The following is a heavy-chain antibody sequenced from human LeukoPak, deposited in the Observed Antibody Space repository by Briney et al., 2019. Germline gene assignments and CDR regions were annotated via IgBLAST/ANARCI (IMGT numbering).Heavy chain of an antibody. D-gene: IGHD4-17*01. CDR2: INPNSGGT. J-gene: IGHJ4*02. CDR1: GYTFTGYY. V-gene: IGHV1-2*02. CDR3: ARDLALSGITVTTRSHFDY. Sequence: ASVKVSCKASGYTFTGYYMHWVRQAPGQGLEWMGWINPNSGGTNYARKFQGRVTMTRDTSISTAYMELSRLRSDDTAVYYCARDLALSGITVTTRSHFDYWGQGTLVTVSS.